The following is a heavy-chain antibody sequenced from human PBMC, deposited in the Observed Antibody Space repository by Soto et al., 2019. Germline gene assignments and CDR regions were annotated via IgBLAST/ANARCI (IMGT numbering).Heavy chain of an antibody. CDR2: INPNNGAT. CDR3: AAHDPGARFDP. D-gene: IGHD1-1*01. CDR1: RYIFTAYF. J-gene: IGHJ5*02. Sequence: QVQLVQSGAEVKKPGASVKVSCKAPRYIFTAYFMHWVRQAPGQGLEWMGWINPNNGATHHGLSFQGRVTMTRDTSISTAYMELSSLRSDDTAVYYCAAHDPGARFDPWGQGTLVIVSS. V-gene: IGHV1-2*02.